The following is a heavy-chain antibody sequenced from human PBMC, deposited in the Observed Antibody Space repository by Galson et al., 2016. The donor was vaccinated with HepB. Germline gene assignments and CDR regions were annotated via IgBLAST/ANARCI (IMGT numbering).Heavy chain of an antibody. Sequence: PALVKPTQTLTLTCTFSGFSLSTSGVGVGWIRQPPGKALEWLALVYWNDDQRYRPSLESRLTITKDTSRHQVVLTMTNMDPMDTATYYCALVIPVTGRWFDPWGPGTLATVSS. CDR1: GFSLSTSGVG. CDR3: ALVIPVTGRWFDP. CDR2: VYWNDDQ. J-gene: IGHJ5*02. V-gene: IGHV2-5*01. D-gene: IGHD2-2*01.